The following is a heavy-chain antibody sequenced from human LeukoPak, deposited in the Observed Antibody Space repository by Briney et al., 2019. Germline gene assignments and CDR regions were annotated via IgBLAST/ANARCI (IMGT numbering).Heavy chain of an antibody. CDR1: GFTFSRYS. J-gene: IGHJ4*02. V-gene: IGHV3-15*07. Sequence: GGSLRLSCVASGFTFSRYSMNWVRQAPGKGLEWVGRIKPKTDGETTEYAAPVKDRFSISRDDSKSMMYLQMNSLKTEDTAVYYCITPLPYSAQGGQGTLVTVSS. CDR2: IKPKTDGETT. D-gene: IGHD2-21*01. CDR3: ITPLPYSAQ.